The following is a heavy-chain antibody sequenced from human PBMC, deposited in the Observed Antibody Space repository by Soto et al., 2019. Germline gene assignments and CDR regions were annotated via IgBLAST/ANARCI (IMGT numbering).Heavy chain of an antibody. CDR1: GFTFSSYW. J-gene: IGHJ5*02. Sequence: GGSLRLSCAASGFTFSSYWMHWVRQAPGKGLVWVSRINTDGSTTTYADSVKGRFTISRDNAKNTLYPQMNSLRAEDTALYYCARDIGTMIVAYNWFDPWGQGTLVTVSS. V-gene: IGHV3-74*01. CDR3: ARDIGTMIVAYNWFDP. CDR2: INTDGSTT. D-gene: IGHD3-22*01.